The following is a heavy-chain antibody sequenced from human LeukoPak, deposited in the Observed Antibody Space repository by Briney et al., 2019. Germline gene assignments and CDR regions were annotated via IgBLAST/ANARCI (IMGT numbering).Heavy chain of an antibody. Sequence: PGRSLRLSCAASGFTFSSYGMHWVRQAPGKGPEWVAVISYDGSNKYYADSVKGRFTISRDNSKNTLYLQMNSLRAEDTALYYYAKADRIAAAIYFDYWGQGTLVTVSS. J-gene: IGHJ4*02. D-gene: IGHD6-13*01. CDR2: ISYDGSNK. CDR1: GFTFSSYG. CDR3: AKADRIAAAIYFDY. V-gene: IGHV3-30*18.